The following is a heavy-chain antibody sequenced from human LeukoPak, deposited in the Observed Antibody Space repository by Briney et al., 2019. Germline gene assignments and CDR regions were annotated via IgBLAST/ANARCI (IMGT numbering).Heavy chain of an antibody. CDR2: INSDGSST. CDR3: TTLAASGRFDY. CDR1: GFSFSMYW. J-gene: IGHJ4*02. D-gene: IGHD1-26*01. Sequence: GGSLRLSCVASGFSFSMYWMHWVRQAPGKGLVWVSRINSDGSSTSNADSVKGRFTISRDNDKNTLFLPMNSLSAEDTAVYYCTTLAASGRFDYWGQGTLVTVSS. V-gene: IGHV3-74*01.